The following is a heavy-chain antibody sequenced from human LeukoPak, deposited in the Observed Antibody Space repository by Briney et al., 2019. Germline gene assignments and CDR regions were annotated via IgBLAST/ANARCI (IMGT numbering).Heavy chain of an antibody. CDR2: IKSKTDGGTT. CDR3: TTRIGYYDWSTTHFDY. D-gene: IGHD3-9*01. Sequence: GGSLRLSYAASGFTFSNAWMSWVRQAPGKGLEWDGRIKSKTDGGTTDYAAPVKGRFTISRDDSKNTLYLQMNSLKTEDTAVYYCTTRIGYYDWSTTHFDYWCQGTLVTVSS. J-gene: IGHJ4*02. CDR1: GFTFSNAW. V-gene: IGHV3-15*01.